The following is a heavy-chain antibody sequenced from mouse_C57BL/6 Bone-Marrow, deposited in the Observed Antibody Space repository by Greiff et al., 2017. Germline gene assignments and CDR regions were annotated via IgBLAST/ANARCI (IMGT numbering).Heavy chain of an antibody. CDR2: IYPGSGNT. V-gene: IGHV1-76*01. Sequence: QVQLQQSGAELVRPGASVKLSCKASGYTFTDYYINWVKQRPGQGLEWIARIYPGSGNTDYNEKFKGKATLTAEKSSSTAYMQLSSLTSEDSAVYFCARLLLPGDYAMDYWGQGTSVTVSS. CDR1: GYTFTDYY. D-gene: IGHD1-1*01. J-gene: IGHJ4*01. CDR3: ARLLLPGDYAMDY.